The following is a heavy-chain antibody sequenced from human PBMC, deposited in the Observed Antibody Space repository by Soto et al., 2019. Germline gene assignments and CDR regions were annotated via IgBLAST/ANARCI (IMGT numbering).Heavy chain of an antibody. CDR2: IYYSGST. J-gene: IGHJ4*02. Sequence: SETLSLTCTVSGGSISSGGYYWSWIRQHPGKGLEWIGYIYYSGSTNYNPSLKSRVTISVDTSKNQFSLKLSSVTAADTAVYYCARGKTTVTPRFDYWGQGTLVTVSS. V-gene: IGHV4-61*08. D-gene: IGHD4-4*01. CDR3: ARGKTTVTPRFDY. CDR1: GGSISSGGYY.